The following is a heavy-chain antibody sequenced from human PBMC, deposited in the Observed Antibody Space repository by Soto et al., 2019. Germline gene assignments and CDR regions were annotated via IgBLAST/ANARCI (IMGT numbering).Heavy chain of an antibody. V-gene: IGHV3-23*01. Sequence: GGSLRLSCAASGFTFSSYAMSWVRQAPGKGLEWVSAISGSGGSTYYADSVKGRFTISRDKSKNTLYLQMNSLSAEDTAVYYCAKDAPSADTMIVVVITFDYWGQGTLVTVSS. CDR2: ISGSGGST. J-gene: IGHJ4*02. D-gene: IGHD3-22*01. CDR1: GFTFSSYA. CDR3: AKDAPSADTMIVVVITFDY.